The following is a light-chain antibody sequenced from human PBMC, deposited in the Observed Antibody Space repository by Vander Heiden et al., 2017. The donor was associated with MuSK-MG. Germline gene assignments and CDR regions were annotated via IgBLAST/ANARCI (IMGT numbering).Light chain of an antibody. CDR3: QQDNSSSFT. V-gene: IGKV1-5*03. CDR2: KAS. J-gene: IGKJ2*01. CDR1: QSISSW. Sequence: DIQMTQSPSTLSASVGDRVTITCRASQSISSWLAWYQQKPGKAPKLLIYKASSLESGVPSRFSGSGSGTEFTLTISSLQPDDFATYYCQQDNSSSFTFGQGTKVDIK.